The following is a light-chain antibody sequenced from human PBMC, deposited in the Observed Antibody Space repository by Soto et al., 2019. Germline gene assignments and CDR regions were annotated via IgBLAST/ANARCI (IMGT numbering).Light chain of an antibody. CDR3: QQYYSTPPT. CDR2: LAS. V-gene: IGKV4-1*01. CDR1: QSILYSSNNKNY. J-gene: IGKJ4*01. Sequence: DIVMTKSPDSLTVFLGERATINCKSSQSILYSSNNKNYLVLYQQKPGHPPKVLINLASTRESGVPDRFSGSGSGADFTLTISSLQAEDVAVYYCQQYYSTPPTFGGGTKLEIK.